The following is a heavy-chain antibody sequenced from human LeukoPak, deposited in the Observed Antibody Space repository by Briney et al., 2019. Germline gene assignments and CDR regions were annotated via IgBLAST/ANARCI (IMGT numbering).Heavy chain of an antibody. J-gene: IGHJ2*01. CDR3: ARIEYDILTGRRGEGEWYFDL. Sequence: PSETLSLTCAVYGGSFSGYYWSWIRQPPGKGLEWIGSIYHSGSTYYNPSLKSRVTISVDTSKNQFSLKLSSVTAADTAVYYCARIEYDILTGRRGEGEWYFDLWGRGTLVTVSS. D-gene: IGHD3-9*01. V-gene: IGHV4-34*01. CDR1: GGSFSGYY. CDR2: IYHSGST.